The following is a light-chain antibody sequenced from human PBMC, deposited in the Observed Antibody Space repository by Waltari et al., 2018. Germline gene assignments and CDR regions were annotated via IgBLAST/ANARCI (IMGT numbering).Light chain of an antibody. CDR2: MAS. V-gene: IGKV1-5*03. CDR1: QSISTW. Sequence: DIQMTQSPSTLSASVGDRVTITCWASQSISTWLAWYQQKPGKAPKLLIYMASSLESGVSSRFSGSGSGTEFTLSISSLQPADSATYYCQHYNGYPVTFGGGTKVEIK. CDR3: QHYNGYPVT. J-gene: IGKJ4*01.